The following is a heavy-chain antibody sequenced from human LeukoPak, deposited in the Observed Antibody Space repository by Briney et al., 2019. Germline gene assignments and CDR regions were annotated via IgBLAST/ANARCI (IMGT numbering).Heavy chain of an antibody. J-gene: IGHJ4*02. CDR2: INHSGST. D-gene: IGHD1-26*01. V-gene: IGHV4-34*01. Sequence: SETLSLTCAVYGGSFSGYYWSWIRQSPGKGLEWIGEINHSGSTNYNPSLKSRVTISLDTSKNQFSLKLSSVTAADTAVYYCARGSRWELPLDYWGQGTLVAVSS. CDR1: GGSFSGYY. CDR3: ARGSRWELPLDY.